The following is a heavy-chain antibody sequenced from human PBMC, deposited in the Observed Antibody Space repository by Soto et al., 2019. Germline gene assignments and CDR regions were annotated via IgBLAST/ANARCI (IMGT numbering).Heavy chain of an antibody. CDR2: MSFDGTNT. CDR1: GFTFSTYA. J-gene: IGHJ6*02. Sequence: QVKLVESGGGVVQPGKSLRLSCVASGFTFSTYAMHWVRQAPGKGLEWVAVMSFDGTNTYYADSVKGRFTFSRDNAKNTHYLQLNSLRPEDTAVYYCARDHLYCSDSNCFRGYYGMDVWGQGTTVIVSS. D-gene: IGHD2-2*01. CDR3: ARDHLYCSDSNCFRGYYGMDV. V-gene: IGHV3-30-3*01.